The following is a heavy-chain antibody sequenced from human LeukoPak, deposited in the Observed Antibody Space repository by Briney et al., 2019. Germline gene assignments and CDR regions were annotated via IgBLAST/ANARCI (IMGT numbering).Heavy chain of an antibody. Sequence: PGGSLRLSCAASGFTFSRYSMNWVRQTPGKGLEWISYISGSSGTIYYSDSVKGRFTISRDNAKDSLYLQMSRLRAEDTAVYYCARDKEVTTTLYYYYGMDVWGLGTTVTVSS. D-gene: IGHD4-17*01. V-gene: IGHV3-48*01. J-gene: IGHJ6*02. CDR3: ARDKEVTTTLYYYYGMDV. CDR1: GFTFSRYS. CDR2: ISGSSGTI.